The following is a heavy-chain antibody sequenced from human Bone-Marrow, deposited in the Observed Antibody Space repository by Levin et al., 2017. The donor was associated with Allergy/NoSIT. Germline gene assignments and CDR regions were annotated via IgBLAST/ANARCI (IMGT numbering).Heavy chain of an antibody. D-gene: IGHD6-6*01. CDR3: SREKSSSSLSYFYFYMDV. CDR1: GDSISSRFY. Sequence: GSLRLSCAVSGDSISSRFYWGWIRQPPGKGLEWIGNIYHSGSTFYNPSLQTRVTISLDTSKNQFSLILTSVTAADTAVYYCSREKSSSSLSYFYFYMDVWGKGTTVTVSS. J-gene: IGHJ6*03. V-gene: IGHV4-38-2*02. CDR2: IYHSGST.